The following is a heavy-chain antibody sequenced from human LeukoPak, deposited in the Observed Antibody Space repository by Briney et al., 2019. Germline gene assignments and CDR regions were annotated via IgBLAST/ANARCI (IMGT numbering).Heavy chain of an antibody. CDR3: ARLWVNNWNYGQFDP. CDR2: IYPGDSDT. D-gene: IGHD1-7*01. V-gene: IGHV5-51*01. Sequence: GESLKISRKGSGYSFTSYWIGWVRQLPGKGLEWMGIIYPGDSDTRYSPSFQGQVTISADKSISTAYLQWSSLKASDTAMYYCARLWVNNWNYGQFDPWGQGTLVTVSS. CDR1: GYSFTSYW. J-gene: IGHJ5*02.